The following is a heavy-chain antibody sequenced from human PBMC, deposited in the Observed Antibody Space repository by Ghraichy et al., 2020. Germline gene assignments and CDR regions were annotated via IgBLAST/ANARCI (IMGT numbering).Heavy chain of an antibody. Sequence: SETLSLTCTVSGGSISSGGYYWSWIRQHPGKGLEWIGYIYYSGSTYYNPSLKSRVTISVDTSKNQFSLKLSSVTAADTAVYYCARPLDDILTGYAFDIWCQGTMVTVSS. CDR3: ARPLDDILTGYAFDI. D-gene: IGHD3-9*01. CDR2: IYYSGST. CDR1: GGSISSGGYY. J-gene: IGHJ3*02. V-gene: IGHV4-31*03.